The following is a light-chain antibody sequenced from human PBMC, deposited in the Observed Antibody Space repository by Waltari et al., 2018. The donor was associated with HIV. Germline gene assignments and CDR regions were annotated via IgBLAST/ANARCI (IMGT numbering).Light chain of an antibody. CDR2: VGS. J-gene: IGKJ4*01. CDR3: MQALEAPLT. CDR1: QSLLSRNGNNY. V-gene: IGKV2-28*01. Sequence: DVVMTQSPLSLRVTPGEPASISCRSSQSLLSRNGNNYLDWYLQKPGQSPQLLIYVGSNRASGVPDRFSGSGSGTDFTLKIGRVEAEDVGVYYCMQALEAPLTFGGGTKVQIK.